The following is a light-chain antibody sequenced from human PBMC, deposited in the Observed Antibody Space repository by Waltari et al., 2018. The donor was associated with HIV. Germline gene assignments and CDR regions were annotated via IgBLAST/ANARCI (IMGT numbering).Light chain of an antibody. CDR2: GAS. V-gene: IGKV3-20*01. CDR1: QYVTSSD. Sequence: EIVLTQSTGTLSLSPGERAPLSCRASQYVTSSDVAWYQQRPGQATRPLVYGASSRATGIPDRFSGSGSGTDFTLTISRLEPEDFAVYYCQQYGSSPRTFGQGTKVEIK. CDR3: QQYGSSPRT. J-gene: IGKJ1*01.